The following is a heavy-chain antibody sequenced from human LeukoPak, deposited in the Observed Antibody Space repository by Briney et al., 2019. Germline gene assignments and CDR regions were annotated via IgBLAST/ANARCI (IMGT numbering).Heavy chain of an antibody. J-gene: IGHJ3*02. CDR2: IRGGRSYI. CDR3: ARGGAGYDFWSGYYTIPPDAFDI. CDR1: GFTFSSIS. Sequence: PGGSLRLSCAASGFTFSSISMNWVRQAPGKGLVWVSSIRGGRSYINYADSVKGRFTISRDNAKNSLYLQMNSLRAEDTAVYYCARGGAGYDFWSGYYTIPPDAFDIWGQGTMVTVSS. D-gene: IGHD3-3*01. V-gene: IGHV3-21*01.